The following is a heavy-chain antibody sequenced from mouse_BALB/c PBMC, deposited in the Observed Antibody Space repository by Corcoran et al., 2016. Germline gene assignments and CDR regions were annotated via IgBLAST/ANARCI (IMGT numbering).Heavy chain of an antibody. J-gene: IGHJ3*01. CDR1: GYTFTEYT. Sequence: EVQLQQSGPELVKPGASVKISCKTSGYTFTEYTMHWVKQSHGKSLGWIGGINPNNGGTSYNQKFKGKATLTVDKSSSTAYMELRSLTSEDSAVYYCAREVRRAWFAYWGQGTLVTVSA. V-gene: IGHV1-18*01. CDR3: AREVRRAWFAY. CDR2: INPNNGGT.